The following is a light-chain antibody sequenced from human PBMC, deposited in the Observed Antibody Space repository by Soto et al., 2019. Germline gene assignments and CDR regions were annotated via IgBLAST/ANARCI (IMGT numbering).Light chain of an antibody. CDR3: SSYAGSNNPLYV. J-gene: IGLJ1*01. Sequence: QSALTQPPSASGSPGQSVTISCTGNSSDVGGYNYVSWYQQHPGKAPKLMIYEVSKRPSGVPDRFSGSKSGNTASLTVSGLQAEDEADYYCSSYAGSNNPLYVFGTGTKVTVL. V-gene: IGLV2-8*01. CDR1: SSDVGGYNY. CDR2: EVS.